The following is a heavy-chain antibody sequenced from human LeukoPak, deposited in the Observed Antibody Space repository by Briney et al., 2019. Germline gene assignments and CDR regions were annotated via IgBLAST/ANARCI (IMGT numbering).Heavy chain of an antibody. CDR2: IFGNGAGI. CDR3: VKDQTPDGFYSNDL. J-gene: IGHJ5*02. V-gene: IGHV3-23*01. D-gene: IGHD5-24*01. Sequence: GGSLRLPCAAPGFGLGIFAMNWVRQAPGKGLEWVSVIFGNGAGIQYADSVKGRFSISRDNSGHVLFLQMKSLRAEDTAVYYCVKDQTPDGFYSNDLWGQGTLVTVS. CDR1: GFGLGIFA.